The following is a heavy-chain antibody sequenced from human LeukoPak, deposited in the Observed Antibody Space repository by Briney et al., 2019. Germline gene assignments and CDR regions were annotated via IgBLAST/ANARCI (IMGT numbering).Heavy chain of an antibody. J-gene: IGHJ4*02. V-gene: IGHV4-4*07. Sequence: SETLSLTCIVSGDSFSSYQWSWVRQPAGKGLEWIGRISGSGTTNSNPALKSRVTVSVDTSKNQFSLKLSSVTAADTAVYYCARDRYYYDSSARYFDYWGQGTLVTVSS. CDR1: GDSFSSYQ. CDR2: ISGSGTT. CDR3: ARDRYYYDSSARYFDY. D-gene: IGHD3-22*01.